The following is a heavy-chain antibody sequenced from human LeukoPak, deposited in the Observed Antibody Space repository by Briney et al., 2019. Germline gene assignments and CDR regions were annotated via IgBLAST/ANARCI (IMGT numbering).Heavy chain of an antibody. CDR1: GFTFSSYE. Sequence: GGSLRLSCAGSGFTFSSYEMNWVRQAPGKGLEWVSYITSSGSTIHYADSVKGRFTVSRDNAKNSLYLQMHSLRADDTAVYYCAKDLDYTTYGYYFDYWGQGTLVTVSS. CDR2: ITSSGSTI. CDR3: AKDLDYTTYGYYFDY. J-gene: IGHJ4*02. V-gene: IGHV3-48*03. D-gene: IGHD4-11*01.